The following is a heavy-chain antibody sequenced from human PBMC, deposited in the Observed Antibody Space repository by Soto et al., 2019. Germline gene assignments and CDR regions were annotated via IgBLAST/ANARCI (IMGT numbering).Heavy chain of an antibody. J-gene: IGHJ5*02. Sequence: ASVKVSCKASGYSFTNNDVTWVRQATGQGLEWMGWMNPGSGDTGYAQKFQGRVTMTRDISIATAYMELSSLRSDDTAIYYCARMATFGSLNWFDPWGQGTLVTGS. V-gene: IGHV1-8*01. D-gene: IGHD3-16*01. CDR1: GYSFTNND. CDR2: MNPGSGDT. CDR3: ARMATFGSLNWFDP.